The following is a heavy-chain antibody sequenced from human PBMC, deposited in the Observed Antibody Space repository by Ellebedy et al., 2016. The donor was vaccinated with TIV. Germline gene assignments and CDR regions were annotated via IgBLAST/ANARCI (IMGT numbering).Heavy chain of an antibody. D-gene: IGHD2-8*01. CDR2: ISGSGGST. V-gene: IGHV3-23*01. Sequence: GGSLRLXXAASGFTFRRYAMSWVRQAPGKGLEWVSAISGSGGSTYYADSVKGRFTISRDNSKNTLYLQMNSLKTEDTAVYYCTTDAVYCTNGVCYGDYWGQGTLVTVSS. CDR3: TTDAVYCTNGVCYGDY. CDR1: GFTFRRYA. J-gene: IGHJ4*02.